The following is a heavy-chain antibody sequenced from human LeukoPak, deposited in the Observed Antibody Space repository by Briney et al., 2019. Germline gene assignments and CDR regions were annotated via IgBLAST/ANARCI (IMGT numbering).Heavy chain of an antibody. Sequence: GASVKVSFKASGYIFTDYYMYWVRQAPGQGLEWMGWINPNSGGTNYAQKFQGRVTMTRDTSISTAYMELSRLRSDDTAVYYCARVGEGSGYPFDYWGQGTLVTVSS. J-gene: IGHJ4*02. CDR1: GYIFTDYY. V-gene: IGHV1-2*02. CDR2: INPNSGGT. CDR3: ARVGEGSGYPFDY. D-gene: IGHD3-22*01.